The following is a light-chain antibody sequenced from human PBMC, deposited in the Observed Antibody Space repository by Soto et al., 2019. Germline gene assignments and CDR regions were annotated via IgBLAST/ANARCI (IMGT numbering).Light chain of an antibody. Sequence: DIVLTQSPGTLSLSPGEGATLSCRASQSVSSSYLAWYRQKPGQAPRLLIFDTSTRATGIPAGFSGSGSGTEFTLTISSLQSEDFAVYYCQQYSNWPLTFGGGTKVDIK. CDR3: QQYSNWPLT. J-gene: IGKJ4*01. CDR2: DTS. CDR1: QSVSSSY. V-gene: IGKV3-15*01.